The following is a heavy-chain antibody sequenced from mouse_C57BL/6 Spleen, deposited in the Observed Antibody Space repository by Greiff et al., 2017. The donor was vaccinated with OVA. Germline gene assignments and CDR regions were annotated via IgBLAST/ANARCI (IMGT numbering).Heavy chain of an antibody. CDR1: GFTFSSYA. CDR2: ISDGGSYT. V-gene: IGHV5-4*01. Sequence: VQVVESGGGLVKPGGSLKLSCAASGFTFSSYAMSWVRQTPEKRLEWVATISDGGSYTYYPDNVQGRFTISRDNAKNNLYLQMSHLKSEDTAMYYCARDRGPYYYAMDYWGQGTSVTVSS. CDR3: ARDRGPYYYAMDY. D-gene: IGHD3-3*01. J-gene: IGHJ4*01.